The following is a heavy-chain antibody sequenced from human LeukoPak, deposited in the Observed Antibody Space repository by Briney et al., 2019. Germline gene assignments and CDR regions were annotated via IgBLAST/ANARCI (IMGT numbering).Heavy chain of an antibody. CDR3: ARGGDCSGGSCPFDY. Sequence: SETLSLTCAVYGGSFSGYYRSWIRQPPGKGLEWIGEINHSGSTNYNPSLKSRVTISIDTSKNQFSLKLSSVTAADTAVYYCARGGDCSGGSCPFDYWGQGTLVTVSS. CDR1: GGSFSGYY. CDR2: INHSGST. D-gene: IGHD2-15*01. J-gene: IGHJ4*02. V-gene: IGHV4-34*01.